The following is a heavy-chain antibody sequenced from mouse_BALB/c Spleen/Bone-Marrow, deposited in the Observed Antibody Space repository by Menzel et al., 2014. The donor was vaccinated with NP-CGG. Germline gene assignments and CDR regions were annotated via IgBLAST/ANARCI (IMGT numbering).Heavy chain of an antibody. CDR3: ARDGFWFPY. CDR2: INPGSGGA. Sequence: QVQLKDSGAELVRPGTSVKVSCKASGYAFTNYWIEWVKQRPGQGLEWIGVINPGSGGAKYNEKCKAKVTLTADKSSSTAYMQLSSLTSDDSAVYFCARDGFWFPYWGQGTPVTVSA. D-gene: IGHD2-3*01. CDR1: GYAFTNYW. V-gene: IGHV1-54*01. J-gene: IGHJ3*01.